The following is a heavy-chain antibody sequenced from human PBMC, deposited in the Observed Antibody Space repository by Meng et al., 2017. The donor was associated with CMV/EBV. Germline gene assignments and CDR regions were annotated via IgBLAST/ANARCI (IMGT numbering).Heavy chain of an antibody. CDR2: IYPGDSDT. CDR1: GYSFTSYW. CDR3: ARAIAAAGNDYYGMDV. D-gene: IGHD6-13*01. J-gene: IGHJ6*02. Sequence: QVSCKGSGYSFTSYWIGWLRQMPGKGLEWMGIIYPGDSDTRYSPSFQGQVSISADKSISTAYLQWISLKASDTAMYYCARAIAAAGNDYYGMDVWGQGTTVTVSS. V-gene: IGHV5-51*01.